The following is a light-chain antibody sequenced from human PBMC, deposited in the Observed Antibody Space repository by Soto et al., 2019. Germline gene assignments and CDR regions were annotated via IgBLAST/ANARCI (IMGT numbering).Light chain of an antibody. J-gene: IGKJ1*01. CDR3: QQYNNWPRT. CDR2: GAS. Sequence: EIVMTQSPAALSVSKGERATLSCRASHSVSSNLAWYQQKPGQAPRLLIYGASTRATGIPARFSGSGSGTEFTLTISSLQSEDFGVYYCQQYNNWPRTFGQGTKVDNK. CDR1: HSVSSN. V-gene: IGKV3-15*01.